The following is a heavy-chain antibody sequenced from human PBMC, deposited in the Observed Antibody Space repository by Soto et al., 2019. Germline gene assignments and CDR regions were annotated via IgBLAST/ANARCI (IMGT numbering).Heavy chain of an antibody. CDR3: ARARLRAVYAFDI. Sequence: SETLSLTCTVPGGSVSSGAYYWTWIRQRPGKGLEWIGYIYYSGSTYYSPSLKSRLSISLDTSKNQFSLRLSSVTAADTAMYYCARARLRAVYAFDIWGQGTMVTVSS. J-gene: IGHJ3*02. V-gene: IGHV4-31*03. CDR2: IYYSGST. D-gene: IGHD5-12*01. CDR1: GGSVSSGAYY.